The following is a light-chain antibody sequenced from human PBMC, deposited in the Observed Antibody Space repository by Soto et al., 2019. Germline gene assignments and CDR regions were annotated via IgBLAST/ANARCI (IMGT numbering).Light chain of an antibody. CDR3: QQYMSSVT. V-gene: IGKV3-20*01. Sequence: EIGLTQSPGSLSLSPGQRATLSCRASQSVDTTFFAWYQKKPGQAPRLLIYGASNRATGIPDRFSGSGSGTNLTLSSIRLEPEDFAVSYCQQYMSSVTFGQGTKVEI. CDR1: QSVDTTF. J-gene: IGKJ1*01. CDR2: GAS.